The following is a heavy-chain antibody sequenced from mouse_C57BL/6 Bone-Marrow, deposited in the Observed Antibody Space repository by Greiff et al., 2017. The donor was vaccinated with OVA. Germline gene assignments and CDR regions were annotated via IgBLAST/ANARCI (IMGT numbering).Heavy chain of an antibody. CDR2: IDPSDSET. CDR3: ARSYYGSSYVRWYFDV. J-gene: IGHJ1*03. D-gene: IGHD1-1*01. CDR1: GYTFTSYW. V-gene: IGHV1-52*01. Sequence: VQLQQPGAELVRPGSSVKLSCKASGYTFTSYWMHWVKQRPIQGLEWIGNIDPSDSETHYNQKFKDKATLTVDKSSSTAYMQLSSLTSEDSAVYYCARSYYGSSYVRWYFDVWGTGTTVTVSS.